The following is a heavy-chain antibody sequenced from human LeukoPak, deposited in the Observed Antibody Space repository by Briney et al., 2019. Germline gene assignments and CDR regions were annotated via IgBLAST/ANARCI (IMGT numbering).Heavy chain of an antibody. CDR3: AKDRSGLELDY. CDR1: GFTFNSYA. CDR2: ISAGGATT. V-gene: IGHV3-23*01. Sequence: PGGSLRLSCAASGFTFNSYAMSWVRQFPGKGLEWVSGISAGGATTYYADSVKGRFTISRDNSKNTLYLQMNSLRAEDTAVYYCAKDRSGLELDYWGQGTLVTVSS. D-gene: IGHD1-26*01. J-gene: IGHJ4*02.